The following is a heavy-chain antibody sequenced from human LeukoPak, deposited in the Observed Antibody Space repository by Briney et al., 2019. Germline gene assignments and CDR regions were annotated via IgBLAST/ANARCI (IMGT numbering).Heavy chain of an antibody. J-gene: IGHJ4*02. CDR1: GFTFSSYG. V-gene: IGHV3-33*01. D-gene: IGHD3-22*01. CDR3: ARGEYYYDSSGYPGY. CDR2: IWFDGNNK. Sequence: PGRSLRLSCAASGFTFSSYGMHWVRQAPGKGLEWVAVIWFDGNNKYYAHSVKGRFTIPRDNSKNTLYLQMNSLRAEDTAVYYCARGEYYYDSSGYPGYWGQGSLVTVSS.